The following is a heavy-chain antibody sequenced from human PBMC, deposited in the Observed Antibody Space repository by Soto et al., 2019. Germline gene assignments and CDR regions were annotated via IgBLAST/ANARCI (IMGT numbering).Heavy chain of an antibody. J-gene: IGHJ6*02. CDR2: IGPETGGT. D-gene: IGHD2-2*01. Sequence: ASVKVSCKASGYTFTGHYIHWVRQAPEQGPEWMGEIGPETGGTNYAQKFQGRVTMTRDTSISTAYMELSRLRSDDTAVYYCALSSIVYYYYGMDVWGQGTTVTVSS. CDR1: GYTFTGHY. V-gene: IGHV1-2*02. CDR3: ALSSIVYYYYGMDV.